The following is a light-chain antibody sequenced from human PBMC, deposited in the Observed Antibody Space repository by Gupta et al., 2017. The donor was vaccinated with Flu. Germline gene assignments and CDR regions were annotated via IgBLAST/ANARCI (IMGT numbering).Light chain of an antibody. V-gene: IGKV1-39*01. CDR3: LQTYSTPLLT. CDR2: RAS. Sequence: SSLSASVGDRVTITCRASQSIRNYLNWYQKKPGEAPKLLVYRASSLQSGVPSRFSGSGSGTDFTLTISSLQPEDCASYFCLQTYSTPLLTFGPGTKVDIK. J-gene: IGKJ3*01. CDR1: QSIRNY.